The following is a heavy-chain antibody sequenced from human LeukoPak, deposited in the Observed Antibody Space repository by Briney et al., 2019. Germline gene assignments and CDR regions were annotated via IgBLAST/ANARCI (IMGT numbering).Heavy chain of an antibody. V-gene: IGHV3-15*01. CDR3: TTLGLGVYDLWSPDDY. J-gene: IGHJ4*02. D-gene: IGHD3-3*01. Sequence: GGSLRLSCAASGFTFNNAWMTWVRQAPGKGLDWVGRIKSKTDGGTTAYAAPVEGRFTISRDDSKNTLYLQMNSLKTEDTAVYYCTTLGLGVYDLWSPDDYWGQGTLVTVSS. CDR1: GFTFNNAW. CDR2: IKSKTDGGTT.